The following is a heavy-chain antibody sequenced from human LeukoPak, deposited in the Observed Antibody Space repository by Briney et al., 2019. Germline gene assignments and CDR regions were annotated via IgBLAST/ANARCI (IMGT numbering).Heavy chain of an antibody. Sequence: GGSLRLSCAASGFTFSNYVMNWVRQAPGKGLEWVSAISGSGGSTYYADSVKGRFTISRDNSKNTLYLQMNSLRAEDTAVYYCAKAPVEYQLLFSYWGQGTLVTVSS. CDR3: AKAPVEYQLLFSY. J-gene: IGHJ4*02. CDR1: GFTFSNYV. CDR2: ISGSGGST. V-gene: IGHV3-23*01. D-gene: IGHD2-2*01.